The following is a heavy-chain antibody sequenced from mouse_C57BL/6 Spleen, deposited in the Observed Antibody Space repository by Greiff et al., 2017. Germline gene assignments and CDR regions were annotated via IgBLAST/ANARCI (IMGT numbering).Heavy chain of an antibody. CDR1: GYSFTGYY. CDR2: INPSTGGT. Sequence: EVQLQQPGPELVKPGASVKISCKASGYSFTGYYMNWVKQSPEKSLEWIGEINPSTGGTTYNQKFKAKATLTVDKSSSTAYMQLKSLTSEDSAVYYCARRYDDDESPSYYAMDYWGKGTSVTVSS. CDR3: ARRYDDDESPSYYAMDY. V-gene: IGHV1-42*01. J-gene: IGHJ4*01. D-gene: IGHD2-4*01.